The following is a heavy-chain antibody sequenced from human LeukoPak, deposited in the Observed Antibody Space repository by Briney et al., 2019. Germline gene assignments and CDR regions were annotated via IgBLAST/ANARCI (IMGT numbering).Heavy chain of an antibody. D-gene: IGHD3-9*01. CDR1: GYTFPGYY. V-gene: IGHV1-2*02. CDR2: INPNSGGT. CDR3: ARGSSRSDDILTGSSY. Sequence: GASVKVSCKASGYTFPGYYMHWVRQAPGQGLEWMGWINPNSGGTNYAQKFQGRVTMTRDTSISTAYMELSRLRSDDTAVYYCARGSSRSDDILTGSSYWGQGTLVTVSS. J-gene: IGHJ4*02.